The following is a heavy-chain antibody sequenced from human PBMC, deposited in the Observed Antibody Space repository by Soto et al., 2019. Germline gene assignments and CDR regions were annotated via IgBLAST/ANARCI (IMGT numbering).Heavy chain of an antibody. CDR2: IYPADSNT. J-gene: IGHJ5*02. CDR1: VYNVTRSR. Sequence: VAAQKISEERSVYNVTRSRMSPEHQKPGKGLEWMGIIYPADSNTRYSPSFQGQVTISADTSISTAYLEWSSLKASDTAIYYCERHVYYDVSKKTSWGQGTLVPVSS. D-gene: IGHD3-3*01. CDR3: ERHVYYDVSKKTS. V-gene: IGHV5-51*07.